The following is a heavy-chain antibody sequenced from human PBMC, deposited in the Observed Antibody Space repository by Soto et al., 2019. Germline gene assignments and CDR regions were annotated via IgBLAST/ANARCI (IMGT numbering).Heavy chain of an antibody. V-gene: IGHV3-48*02. CDR3: ARESSMAV. CDR1: GFTFSSYS. Sequence: GGSLRLSCVASGFTFSSYSMNWVRQAPGKGLECVSYISSTGSSMYYADSVKGRFTISRENAKNSLYLQMNSLRDEDTAVYYCARESSMAVWGQGTTVTVSS. CDR2: ISSTGSSM. J-gene: IGHJ6*02.